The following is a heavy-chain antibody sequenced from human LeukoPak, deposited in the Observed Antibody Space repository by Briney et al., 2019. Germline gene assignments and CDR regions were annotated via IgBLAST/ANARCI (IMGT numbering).Heavy chain of an antibody. Sequence: GGSLRLSCAASGFTFSNYYMSWIRQAPGKGLEWVSYISNSGNTKYYADSVKGRFTISRDNAKDSLFLQMNSLRAEDTAVYYCARESGPIWRIDYWGQGTLVTVSS. CDR3: ARESGPIWRIDY. CDR2: ISNSGNTK. CDR1: GFTFSNYY. D-gene: IGHD3-3*01. J-gene: IGHJ4*02. V-gene: IGHV3-11*04.